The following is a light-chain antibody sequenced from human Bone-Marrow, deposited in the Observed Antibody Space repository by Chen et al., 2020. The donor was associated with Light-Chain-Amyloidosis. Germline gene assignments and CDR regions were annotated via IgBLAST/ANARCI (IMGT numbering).Light chain of an antibody. J-gene: IGLJ2*01. CDR2: RDT. V-gene: IGLV3-25*03. CDR1: DLPTKY. CDR3: QSADSSGTYEVI. Sequence: SYELTQPPSVSLSPGQTARITCSGDDLPTKYAYWYQQKPGQAPVLGIHRDTERPSGISERFSGSSSGTTATLTISGVQAEDEADYHCQSADSSGTYEVIFGGGTKLTVL.